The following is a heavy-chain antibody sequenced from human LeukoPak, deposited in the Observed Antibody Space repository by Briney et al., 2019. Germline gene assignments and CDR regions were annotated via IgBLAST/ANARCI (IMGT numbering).Heavy chain of an antibody. J-gene: IGHJ4*02. D-gene: IGHD1-26*01. CDR3: ARSSGAYRSFDY. Sequence: PFQSLSLTCTVSGGSISSYYWSWIRQPPGKGLEWIGYVYYSGTTDYHPSLKSRVTISVDTSNNQFSLRVSSVTDADTAVYYCARSSGAYRSFDYWGQGTLVPVSS. CDR1: GGSISSYY. V-gene: IGHV4-59*01. CDR2: VYYSGTT.